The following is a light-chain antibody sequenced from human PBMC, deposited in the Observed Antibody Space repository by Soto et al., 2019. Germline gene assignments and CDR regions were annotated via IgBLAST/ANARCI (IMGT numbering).Light chain of an antibody. J-gene: IGLJ2*01. CDR3: AAWDDSLSGPVV. V-gene: IGLV1-47*01. CDR2: RNN. CDR1: SSNIGSNY. Sequence: QSVLTQPPSASGTPGQRVTISCSGSSSNIGSNYVYWYQQLPGTAPKLPIYRNNQRPSGVPDRFSGSKSGTSASLAISGLRSEDEADYYCAAWDDSLSGPVVFGGGTKLTVL.